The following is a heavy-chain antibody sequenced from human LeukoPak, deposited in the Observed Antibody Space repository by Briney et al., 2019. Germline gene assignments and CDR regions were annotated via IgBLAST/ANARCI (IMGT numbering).Heavy chain of an antibody. CDR1: GYTLTELS. CDR2: FDPEDGET. D-gene: IGHD4-11*01. CDR3: ATVPDYSNYMHY. Sequence: ASVKVSCKVSGYTLTELSMHWVRQAPGKGLEWMGGFDPEDGETIYAQKFQGRVTMTEDTSTDTAYMELSSLRPEDTAVYYCATVPDYSNYMHYWGQGTLVTVSS. J-gene: IGHJ4*02. V-gene: IGHV1-24*01.